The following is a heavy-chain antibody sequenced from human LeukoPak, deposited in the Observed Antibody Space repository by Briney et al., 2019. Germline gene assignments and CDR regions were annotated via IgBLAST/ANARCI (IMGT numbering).Heavy chain of an antibody. J-gene: IGHJ6*03. V-gene: IGHV4-4*09. CDR2: IYTSGST. CDR3: ARLYLDIVVVPAAVMRDFYYYYYMDV. CDR1: GGSISSYY. D-gene: IGHD2-2*03. Sequence: SETLSLTCTVSGGSISSYYWSWIRQPPGKGLEWIGYIYTSGSTNYNPSLKGRVTISVDTSKNQFSLKLSSVTAADTAVYYCARLYLDIVVVPAAVMRDFYYYYYMDVWGKGTTVTVSS.